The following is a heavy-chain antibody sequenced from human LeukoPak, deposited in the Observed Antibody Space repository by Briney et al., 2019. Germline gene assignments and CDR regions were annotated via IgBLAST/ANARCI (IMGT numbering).Heavy chain of an antibody. CDR3: AREAPYGYCSSTSCYTYPKNDAFDI. V-gene: IGHV4-34*01. CDR1: GGSFSGYY. CDR2: INHSGST. Sequence: PSETLSLTCAVYGGSFSGYYWSWIRQPPGKGLEWIGEINHSGSTNYNPSLKSRVTISVDTSKNQFSLKLSSVTAADTAVYYCAREAPYGYCSSTSCYTYPKNDAFDIWGQGTMVTVSS. J-gene: IGHJ3*02. D-gene: IGHD2-2*02.